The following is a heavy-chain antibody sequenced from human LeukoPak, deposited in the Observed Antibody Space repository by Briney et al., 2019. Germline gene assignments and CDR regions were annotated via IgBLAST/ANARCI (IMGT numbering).Heavy chain of an antibody. V-gene: IGHV3-21*01. D-gene: IGHD3-22*01. CDR3: ARLGDGREDSSGYYFDY. Sequence: AGGSLRLSCAASGFTFSSYSMNWVRQAPGKGLEWVSSISSSSSYIYYADSVKGRFTISRDNAKNSLYLQMNSLRADDTAVYYCARLGDGREDSSGYYFDYWGQGTLVTVSS. CDR1: GFTFSSYS. CDR2: ISSSSSYI. J-gene: IGHJ4*02.